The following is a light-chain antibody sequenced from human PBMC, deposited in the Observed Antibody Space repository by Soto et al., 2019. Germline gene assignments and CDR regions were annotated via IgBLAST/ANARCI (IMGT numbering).Light chain of an antibody. Sequence: DIQLTQSPPSLSASVGDRVTVTCRPSQNITKFLNWYQEKPGKAPKVLIYVTSNLLNGVPSWFSGSGSGTESTLTISSLQPEDVVTYYCQQTYSAPGTFGQGTRVEF. CDR1: QNITKF. V-gene: IGKV1-39*01. J-gene: IGKJ1*01. CDR2: VTS. CDR3: QQTYSAPGT.